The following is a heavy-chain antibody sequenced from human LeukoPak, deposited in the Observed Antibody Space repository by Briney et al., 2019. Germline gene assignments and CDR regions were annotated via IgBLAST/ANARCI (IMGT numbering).Heavy chain of an antibody. CDR2: IYYSGST. CDR1: GGSTSSYY. D-gene: IGHD4-23*01. J-gene: IGHJ4*02. CDR3: ASLGITPRDY. V-gene: IGHV4-59*08. Sequence: SETLSLTCTVSGGSTSSYYWSWIRQPPGKGLEWIGYIYYSGSTNYNPSLKSRVTISVDTSKNQFSLKLSSVTAADTAVYYCASLGITPRDYWGQGTLVTVSS.